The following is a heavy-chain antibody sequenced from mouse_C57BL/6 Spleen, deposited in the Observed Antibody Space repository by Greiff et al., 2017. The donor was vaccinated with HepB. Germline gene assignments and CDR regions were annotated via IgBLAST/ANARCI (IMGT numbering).Heavy chain of an antibody. V-gene: IGHV1-63*01. Sequence: QVQLQQSGAELVRPGTSVKMSCKASGYTFTNYWIGWAKQSPGHGLEWIGDIDPGGGYTNYNEKFKGKATLTADKSSSTAYMQFSSLTSEDSAIYYCARRWDDWYFDVWGTGTTVTVSS. CDR3: ARRWDDWYFDV. D-gene: IGHD4-1*01. J-gene: IGHJ1*03. CDR1: GYTFTNYW. CDR2: IDPGGGYT.